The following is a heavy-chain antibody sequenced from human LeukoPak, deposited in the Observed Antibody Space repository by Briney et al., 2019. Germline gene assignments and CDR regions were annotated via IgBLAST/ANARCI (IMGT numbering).Heavy chain of an antibody. D-gene: IGHD3-10*01. CDR2: IYYSGST. CDR3: ASYKDGLLWFGELWGQYFDY. CDR1: GGSISSSSHY. V-gene: IGHV4-39*07. Sequence: PSETLSLTCTVSGGSISSSSHYWGWIRQPPGKGLEWIGSIYYSGSTYYNPSLKSRVTISVDTSKNQFSLKLSSVTAADTAVYYCASYKDGLLWFGELWGQYFDYWGQGTLVTVSS. J-gene: IGHJ4*02.